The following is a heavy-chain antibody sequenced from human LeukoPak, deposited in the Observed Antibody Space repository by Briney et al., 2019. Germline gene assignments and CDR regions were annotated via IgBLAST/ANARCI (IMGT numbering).Heavy chain of an antibody. V-gene: IGHV4-39*01. CDR3: ARQVVAVAGTGYFDY. D-gene: IGHD6-19*01. CDR1: GGSTRSSSYY. Sequence: NPSETLSLTCTVSGGSTRSSSYYWGWIRQPPGKGLEWIGSIYYSGSTYYNASLKSRGTISVDTSKNQFSLKLNSVTAADTAVYFCARQVVAVAGTGYFDYWGQGTLVTVSS. CDR2: IYYSGST. J-gene: IGHJ4*02.